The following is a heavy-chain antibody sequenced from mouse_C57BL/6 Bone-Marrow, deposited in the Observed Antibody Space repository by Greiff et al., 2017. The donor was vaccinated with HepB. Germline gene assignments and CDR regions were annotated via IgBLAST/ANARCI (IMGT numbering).Heavy chain of an antibody. D-gene: IGHD1-1*01. CDR1: GIDFSRYW. V-gene: IGHV4-1*01. Sequence: EASGIDFSRYWMSWVRRAPGKGLEWIGEINPDSSTINYAPSLKDKFIISRDNAKNTLYLQMSKVRSEDTALYYCARRDYYGSSYWYFDVWGTGTTVTVSS. J-gene: IGHJ1*03. CDR3: ARRDYYGSSYWYFDV. CDR2: INPDSSTI.